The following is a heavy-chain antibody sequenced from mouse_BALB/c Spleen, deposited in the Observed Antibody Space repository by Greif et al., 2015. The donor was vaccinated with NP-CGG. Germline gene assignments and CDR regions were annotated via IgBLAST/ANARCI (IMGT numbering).Heavy chain of an antibody. CDR2: INPSTGYT. CDR3: ANYYGSSYYFDY. D-gene: IGHD1-1*01. V-gene: IGHV1-7*01. Sequence: VQLQQSGAELAKPGASVKMSCKASGYTFTSYWMHWVKQRPGQGLEWIGYINPSTGYTEYNQKFKDKATSTADKSSSTAYMQLSSLTSEDSAVYYCANYYGSSYYFDYWGQGTTLTVSS. CDR1: GYTFTSYW. J-gene: IGHJ2*01.